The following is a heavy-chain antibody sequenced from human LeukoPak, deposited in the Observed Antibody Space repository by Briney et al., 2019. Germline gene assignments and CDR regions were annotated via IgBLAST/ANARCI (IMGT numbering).Heavy chain of an antibody. J-gene: IGHJ4*02. Sequence: PSETLSLTCAVYGGSFSGYYWSWIRQPPGKGLEWIGEINHSGSTNYNPSLKSRVTISVDTSKNLFSLKLSSVTAADTAVYYCARGSIRYYYGSGSYLSYWGQGTLVTVSS. CDR3: ARGSIRYYYGSGSYLSY. CDR2: INHSGST. CDR1: GGSFSGYY. V-gene: IGHV4-34*01. D-gene: IGHD3-10*01.